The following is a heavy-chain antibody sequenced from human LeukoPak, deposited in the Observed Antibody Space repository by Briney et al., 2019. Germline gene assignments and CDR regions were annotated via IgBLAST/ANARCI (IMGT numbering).Heavy chain of an antibody. V-gene: IGHV1-69*13. CDR1: GGTFSSYA. J-gene: IGHJ4*02. CDR3: ASKLSSSSAADY. CDR2: IIPIFGTA. D-gene: IGHD6-6*01. Sequence: ASVKVSCKASGGTFSSYAISWVRQAPGQGLEWMGGIIPIFGTANYAQKFQGRVTITADESTSTAYMELSSLRSEDTAVYYCASKLSSSSAADYWGQGTLVTVSS.